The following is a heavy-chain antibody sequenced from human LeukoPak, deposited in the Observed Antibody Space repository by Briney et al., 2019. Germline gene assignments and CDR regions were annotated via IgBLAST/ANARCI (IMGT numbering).Heavy chain of an antibody. CDR2: ISSSSSYI. CDR1: GFTFSSDS. D-gene: IGHD2-2*01. Sequence: GGSLRLSCAASGFTFSSDSMNWVRQAPGKGLEWVSSISSSSSYIYYADSVKGRFTISRDNAKNSLYLQMNSLRAEDTAVYYCASYCSSTSCYPYYYYGMDVWGQGTTVTVSS. CDR3: ASYCSSTSCYPYYYYGMDV. V-gene: IGHV3-21*01. J-gene: IGHJ6*02.